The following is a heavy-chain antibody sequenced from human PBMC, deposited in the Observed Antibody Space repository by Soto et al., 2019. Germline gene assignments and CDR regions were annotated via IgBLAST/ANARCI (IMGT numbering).Heavy chain of an antibody. V-gene: IGHV4-59*01. CDR1: GGSISSYY. J-gene: IGHJ5*02. D-gene: IGHD6-19*01. CDR2: IYYSGST. Sequence: PSETLSLTCTVSGGSISSYYWSWIRQPPGKGLEWIGYIYYSGSTNYNPSLKSRVTISVDTSKNQFSLKLSSVTAADTAVYYCARDVAWLETRWFDPWGQGTLVTSPQ. CDR3: ARDVAWLETRWFDP.